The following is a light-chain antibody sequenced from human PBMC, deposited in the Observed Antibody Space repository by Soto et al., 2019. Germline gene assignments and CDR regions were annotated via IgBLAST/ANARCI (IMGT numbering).Light chain of an antibody. CDR1: TSDIGAYNY. J-gene: IGLJ3*02. V-gene: IGLV2-14*03. CDR2: DVT. CDR3: SSYTTINTVVV. Sequence: QSALTQPASVSGSPGQSITFSCTGTTSDIGAYNYVSWYQHHPGKAPKLLIYDVTDRPSGVSGRFSGSKSGTTASLTISGLQAEDEADYFCSSYTTINTVVVFGGGTKLTVL.